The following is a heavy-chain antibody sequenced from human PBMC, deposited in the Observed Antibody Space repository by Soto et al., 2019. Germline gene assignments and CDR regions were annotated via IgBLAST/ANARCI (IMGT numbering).Heavy chain of an antibody. J-gene: IGHJ4*02. V-gene: IGHV3-13*01. CDR3: ARGSLYYDFWSGNPMYYFDY. Sequence: PGGSLRLSCAASGFTFSSYDMHWVRQATGKGLEWVSAIGTAGDTYYPGSVKGRFTISRENAKNSLYLQMNSLRAGDTAVYYCARGSLYYDFWSGNPMYYFDYWGQGTLVTVSS. CDR1: GFTFSSYD. CDR2: IGTAGDT. D-gene: IGHD3-3*01.